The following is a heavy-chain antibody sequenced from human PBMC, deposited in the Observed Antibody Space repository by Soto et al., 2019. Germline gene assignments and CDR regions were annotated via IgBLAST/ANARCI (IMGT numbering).Heavy chain of an antibody. CDR1: GFTFSSYA. D-gene: IGHD3-10*01. Sequence: QVQLVESGGGVVQPGRSLRLSCAASGFTFSSYAMHWVRQAPGKGLEWVAVISYDGSNKYYADSVKGRFTISRDNSKNTRYLQMNSLGAEDTAVYYCARGRPHAGAFDYWGQGTLVTVSS. CDR2: ISYDGSNK. J-gene: IGHJ4*02. V-gene: IGHV3-30-3*01. CDR3: ARGRPHAGAFDY.